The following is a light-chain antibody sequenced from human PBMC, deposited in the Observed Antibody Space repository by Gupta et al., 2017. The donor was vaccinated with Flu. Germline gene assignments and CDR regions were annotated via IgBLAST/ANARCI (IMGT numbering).Light chain of an antibody. Sequence: QSALTQPPSAAGSPGQSVAISCTGTSSDVGGYNYVAWYQQHPGKAPKFMIYEGSTRPSGVPDRVSCSTSGNTASLTVSGLQADDEADYYCSSYAGSNKVFGGGTKLTVL. J-gene: IGLJ2*01. CDR2: EGS. CDR3: SSYAGSNKV. CDR1: SSDVGGYNY. V-gene: IGLV2-8*01.